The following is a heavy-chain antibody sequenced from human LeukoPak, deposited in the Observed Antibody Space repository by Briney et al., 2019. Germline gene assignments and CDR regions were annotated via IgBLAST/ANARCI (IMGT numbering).Heavy chain of an antibody. Sequence: SETLSLTCTVSGVSISSGNFYWSWIRQPAGKGLEWIGRISTSGSTNYNPSFKSRVTISADTSKNQFSLKVNSVTAADTAVYYCARHRGLKVAPDYWGQGTLVTVSS. CDR2: ISTSGST. CDR3: ARHRGLKVAPDY. CDR1: GVSISSGNFY. D-gene: IGHD2-2*01. V-gene: IGHV4-61*02. J-gene: IGHJ4*02.